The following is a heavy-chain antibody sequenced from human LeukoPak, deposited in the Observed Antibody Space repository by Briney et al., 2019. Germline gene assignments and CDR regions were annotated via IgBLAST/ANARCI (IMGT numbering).Heavy chain of an antibody. CDR1: GGSISSHY. Sequence: SETLSLTCTVSGGSISSHYWSWIRQPPGKGLEWIGYIYYSGSTNYNPSLKSRVTISVDTSKNQFSLKLSSVTAADTAVYYCAGAPVRGVTYDYWGQGTLVTVSS. J-gene: IGHJ4*02. CDR3: AGAPVRGVTYDY. V-gene: IGHV4-59*11. D-gene: IGHD3-10*01. CDR2: IYYSGST.